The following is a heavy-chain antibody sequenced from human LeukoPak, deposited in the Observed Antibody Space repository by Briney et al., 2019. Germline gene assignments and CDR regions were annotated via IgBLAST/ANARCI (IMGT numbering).Heavy chain of an antibody. V-gene: IGHV4-4*07. CDR1: RGSISSYY. D-gene: IGHD4-17*01. CDR3: ARVAYGDYYFDH. J-gene: IGHJ4*02. Sequence: SETLSLTCTVSRGSISSYYWSWIRQPAGKGLEWIGRIYFTGSTNYNPSVKSRVTMSKDTSKNQFSLKLSSVTAADTAVYYCARVAYGDYYFDHWGQGTLVTVSS. CDR2: IYFTGST.